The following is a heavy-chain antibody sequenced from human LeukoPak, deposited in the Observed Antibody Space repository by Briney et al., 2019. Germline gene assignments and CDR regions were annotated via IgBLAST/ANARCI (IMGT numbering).Heavy chain of an antibody. J-gene: IGHJ4*02. Sequence: QPGGSLRLSCAASGFTFSTYEMNWVRQAPGKGLEWVSYISSSGSTIYYADSVKGRFTISRDNAENSLYLQMNSLRAEDTAIYYCVVITWDYWGQGTLVTVSS. D-gene: IGHD3-22*01. CDR3: VVITWDY. CDR2: ISSSGSTI. CDR1: GFTFSTYE. V-gene: IGHV3-48*03.